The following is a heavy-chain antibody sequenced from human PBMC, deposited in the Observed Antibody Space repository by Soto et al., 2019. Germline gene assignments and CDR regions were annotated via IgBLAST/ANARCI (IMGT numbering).Heavy chain of an antibody. J-gene: IGHJ6*02. CDR3: AKDLSNRSDFWSGYYYYYYVIDV. CDR2: ISGSGGST. V-gene: IGHV3-23*01. D-gene: IGHD3-3*01. Sequence: GGSLRLSCAASGFTFSSYAMSWVRQAPGKGLEWVSAISGSGGSTYYADSVKGRFTISRDNSKNTLYLQMNSLRAEDTAVYYCAKDLSNRSDFWSGYYYYYYVIDVWGQGATVTVSS. CDR1: GFTFSSYA.